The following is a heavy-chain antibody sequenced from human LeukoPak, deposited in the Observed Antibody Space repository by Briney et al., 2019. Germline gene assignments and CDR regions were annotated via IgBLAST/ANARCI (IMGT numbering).Heavy chain of an antibody. Sequence: GGSLRLPCAASGFTFSSYWMSWVRQAPGKGLEWVANIKQDGSENYYVDSVKGRFTISRDNAKNSLYLQMNSLRAEDTAVYYCARVGDMVPFDYWGQGTLVTVSS. CDR3: ARVGDMVPFDY. J-gene: IGHJ4*02. V-gene: IGHV3-7*03. D-gene: IGHD3-10*01. CDR1: GFTFSSYW. CDR2: IKQDGSEN.